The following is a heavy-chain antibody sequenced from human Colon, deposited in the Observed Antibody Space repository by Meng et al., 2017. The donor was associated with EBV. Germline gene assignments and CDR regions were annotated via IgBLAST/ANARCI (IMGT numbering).Heavy chain of an antibody. CDR1: GGSITSGNW. D-gene: IGHD2-21*02. V-gene: IGHV4-4*02. CDR2: IYHSGST. J-gene: IGHJ4*02. Sequence: QVDLQEQGPERAKPSGTLSLPCSASGGSITSGNWWGWFRQPSGTGLEWIGEIYHSGSTNYNPSLKSRFTISVEKSKNQFSLKLSSVTAADTAVYYCARVVTALWGYYFDYWGQGTLVTVSS. CDR3: ARVVTALWGYYFDY.